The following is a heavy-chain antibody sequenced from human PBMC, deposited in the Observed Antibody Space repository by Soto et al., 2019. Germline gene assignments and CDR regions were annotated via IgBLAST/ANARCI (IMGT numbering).Heavy chain of an antibody. V-gene: IGHV1-46*01. CDR3: ARAQVSVTIEIGLSV. Sequence: QVQLVQSGAEVKKPGASVNISCKASGDTFSHDYMHWVRQAPGQGLEWMSISYPTFHSPTYSQNFQDRLTVTSDASTLTVYMELSSLTSEDTAVYYCARAQVSVTIEIGLSVWGQGTLVTVSS. D-gene: IGHD2-21*01. CDR1: GDTFSHDY. CDR2: SYPTFHSP. J-gene: IGHJ3*01.